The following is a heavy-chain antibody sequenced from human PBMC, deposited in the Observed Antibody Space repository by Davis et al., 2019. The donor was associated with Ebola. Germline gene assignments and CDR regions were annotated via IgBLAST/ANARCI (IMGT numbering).Heavy chain of an antibody. CDR2: INHSGST. CDR1: GGSFSGYY. D-gene: IGHD2-15*01. CDR3: ARLVVVAATRDDLGFFDY. Sequence: PGGSLRLSCAVYGGSFSGYYWSWTRQPPGRGLEWIGEINHSGSTNYNPSLKSRVTRSVDTSKNQFSLKLTAVTAADTAVYYCARLVVVAATRDDLGFFDYWGQGTLVTVSS. J-gene: IGHJ4*02. V-gene: IGHV4-34*01.